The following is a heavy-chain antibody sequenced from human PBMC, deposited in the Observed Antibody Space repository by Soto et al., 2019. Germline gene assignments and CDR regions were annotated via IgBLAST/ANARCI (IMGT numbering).Heavy chain of an antibody. J-gene: IGHJ4*02. D-gene: IGHD3-22*01. V-gene: IGHV3-23*01. Sequence: GGSLRLSXAASGFAFSSYAMSWVRQAPGKGLEWVSAISGSGGSTYYADSVKGRFTISRDNSKNTLYLQMNSLRAEDTAVYYCAKWARGDYYDSSGYYDRYFDHWGQGTLVTVSS. CDR3: AKWARGDYYDSSGYYDRYFDH. CDR1: GFAFSSYA. CDR2: ISGSGGST.